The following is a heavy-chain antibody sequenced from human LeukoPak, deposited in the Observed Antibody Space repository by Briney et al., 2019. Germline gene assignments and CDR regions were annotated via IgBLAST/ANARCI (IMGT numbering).Heavy chain of an antibody. D-gene: IGHD3-22*01. J-gene: IGHJ4*02. Sequence: SETLSLTCTVSSGSISSYYWSWIRQPPGKGLEWIGYIYYSGITNYKPSLKSRVTISVDTSKNQFSLKLSSVTAADTAVYYCARGGYYDSSGYYYPDYWGQGTLVTVSS. CDR2: IYYSGIT. V-gene: IGHV4-59*12. CDR3: ARGGYYDSSGYYYPDY. CDR1: SGSISSYY.